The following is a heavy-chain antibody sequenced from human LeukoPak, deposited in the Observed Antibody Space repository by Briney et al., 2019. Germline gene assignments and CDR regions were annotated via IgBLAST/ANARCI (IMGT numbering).Heavy chain of an antibody. CDR1: GFTFSTYE. D-gene: IGHD3-10*02. V-gene: IGHV3-48*03. CDR2: ISNSGSTI. CDR3: AELGITMIGGV. Sequence: GGSLRLSCAVSGFTFSTYEMNWVRQAPGKGLECVSYISNSGSTIYYADSVKGRFTISRDNAKNSLYLQMNSLRAEDTAVYYCAELGITMIGGVWGKGTTVTISS. J-gene: IGHJ6*04.